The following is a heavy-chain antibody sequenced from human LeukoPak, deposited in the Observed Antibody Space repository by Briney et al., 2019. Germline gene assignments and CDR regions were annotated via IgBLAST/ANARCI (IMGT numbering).Heavy chain of an antibody. CDR1: GGSISSGGYY. Sequence: PSETLSLTCTVSGGSISSGGYYWSWIRQHPGKGLEWIGYIYYSGSTYYNPSLKSRVTISVDTSKDQFSLKLSSVTAADTAVYYCARARRDGYNYIDHWGQGTLVTVSS. CDR3: ARARRDGYNYIDH. V-gene: IGHV4-31*03. J-gene: IGHJ4*02. D-gene: IGHD5-24*01. CDR2: IYYSGST.